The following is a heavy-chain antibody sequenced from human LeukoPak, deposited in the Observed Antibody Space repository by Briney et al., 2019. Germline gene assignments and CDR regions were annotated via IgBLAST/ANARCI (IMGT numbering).Heavy chain of an antibody. D-gene: IGHD1-26*01. CDR3: ASGSGSYSFGYYFDY. V-gene: IGHV3-11*01. CDR2: ISSSGSTI. J-gene: IGHJ4*02. CDR1: GFTFSDYY. Sequence: PGGSLRLSCAASGFTFSDYYMSWVRQAPGKGLECVSYISSSGSTIYYADSVKGRFTISRDNAKNSLYLQMNSLRAEDTAVYYCASGSGSYSFGYYFDYWGQGTLVSVSS.